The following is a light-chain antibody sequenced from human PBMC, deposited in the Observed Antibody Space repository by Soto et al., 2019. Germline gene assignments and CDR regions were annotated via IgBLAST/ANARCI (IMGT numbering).Light chain of an antibody. Sequence: QSVLTQPPSASGTPGQRVTISCSGCSSNIESNFVYWYQQFPGTAPRLLIYRNNQRPSGVPDRFAGSKSGTSASLAISALRSEDEADYYCTVWDDSLRGGLFGGGTKLTV. V-gene: IGLV1-47*01. CDR3: TVWDDSLRGGL. CDR2: RNN. CDR1: SSNIESNF. J-gene: IGLJ2*01.